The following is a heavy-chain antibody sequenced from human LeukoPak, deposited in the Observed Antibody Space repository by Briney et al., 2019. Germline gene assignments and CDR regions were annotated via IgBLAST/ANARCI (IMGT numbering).Heavy chain of an antibody. CDR2: ISAYNGNT. CDR1: GYTFTSYG. CDR3: ARDLRITMVRGVRTYYYYGMDV. D-gene: IGHD3-10*01. V-gene: IGHV1-18*01. Sequence: ASVKVSCKASGYTFTSYGISWVRQAPGQGLEWMGWISAYNGNTNYAQKLKGRVTMTTDTSTSTAYMELRILRSDDTAVYYCARDLRITMVRGVRTYYYYGMDVWGQGTTVTVSS. J-gene: IGHJ6*02.